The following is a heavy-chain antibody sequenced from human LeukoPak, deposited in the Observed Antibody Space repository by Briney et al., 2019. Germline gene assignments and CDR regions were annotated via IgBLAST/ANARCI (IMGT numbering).Heavy chain of an antibody. CDR2: INPNSGGT. V-gene: IGHV1-2*02. CDR1: GYTFTGYY. D-gene: IGHD4-17*01. J-gene: IGHJ3*02. Sequence: ASVKVSCKASGYTFTGYYMHWVRQAPGQGLEWMGWINPNSGGTNYAQKFQGRDTMTRDTSISTAYMELSRLRSDDTAVYYCARSDYGDYGSAFDIWGQGTMVTVSS. CDR3: ARSDYGDYGSAFDI.